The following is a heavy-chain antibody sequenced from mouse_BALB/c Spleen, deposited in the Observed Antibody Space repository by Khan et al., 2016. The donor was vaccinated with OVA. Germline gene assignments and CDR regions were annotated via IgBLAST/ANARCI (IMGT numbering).Heavy chain of an antibody. D-gene: IGHD2-1*01. CDR3: ARDDGGGNDAMDY. CDR2: IWAGGST. V-gene: IGHV2-9*02. Sequence: QVQLQQSGPGLVAPSQSLSITCTVSGFSLTTSAIHWVRQPPGKGLEWLGVIWAGGSTNYNSALMSRLIISKDNSKSQAFLKMNSLQTVDTAMYYCARDDGGGNDAMDYWGQGTSVTVSS. J-gene: IGHJ4*01. CDR1: GFSLTTSA.